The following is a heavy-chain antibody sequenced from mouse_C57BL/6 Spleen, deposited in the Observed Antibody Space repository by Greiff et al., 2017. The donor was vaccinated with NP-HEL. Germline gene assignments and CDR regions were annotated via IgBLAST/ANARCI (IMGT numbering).Heavy chain of an antibody. CDR2: IDPSDSYT. J-gene: IGHJ4*01. V-gene: IGHV1-59*01. CDR1: GYTFTSYW. CDR3: ARGGNYPYYYAMDY. Sequence: QVQLKQPGAELVRPGTSVKLSCKASGYTFTSYWMHWVKQRPGQGLEWIGVIDPSDSYTNYNQKFKGKATLTVDTSSSTAYMQLSSLTSEDSAVYYCARGGNYPYYYAMDYWGQGTSVTVSS. D-gene: IGHD2-1*01.